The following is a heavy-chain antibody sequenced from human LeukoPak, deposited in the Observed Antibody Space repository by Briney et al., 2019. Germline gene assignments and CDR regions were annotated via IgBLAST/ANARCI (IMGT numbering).Heavy chain of an antibody. V-gene: IGHV6-1*01. J-gene: IGHJ3*02. CDR3: ARERFTMIVVVTRAFDI. CDR1: GDSFSSNSVT. CDR2: TYYRSKWYN. Sequence: SQTLSLTCAISGDSFSSNSVTWNWIRQSPSRGLEWLGRTYYRSKWYNDYAVSVKSRITINPDTSKNQFSLQLNSVTPEDTAVYYCARERFTMIVVVTRAFDIWGQGTMVTVS. D-gene: IGHD3-22*01.